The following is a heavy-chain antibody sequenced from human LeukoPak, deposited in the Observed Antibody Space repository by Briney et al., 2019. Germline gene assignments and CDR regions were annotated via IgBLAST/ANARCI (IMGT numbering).Heavy chain of an antibody. CDR3: AKTTTGYSSGRYPGWPVDY. D-gene: IGHD6-19*01. Sequence: GGSLRLSCAVSGITLSNYGMSWVRQAPGKGLEWVAGISDSGGSTKYADSVKGRFTIARDNRKNTLYLQMNSLRAEDTAVYYCAKTTTGYSSGRYPGWPVDYWGQGTLVTVSS. J-gene: IGHJ4*02. V-gene: IGHV3-23*01. CDR2: ISDSGGST. CDR1: GITLSNYG.